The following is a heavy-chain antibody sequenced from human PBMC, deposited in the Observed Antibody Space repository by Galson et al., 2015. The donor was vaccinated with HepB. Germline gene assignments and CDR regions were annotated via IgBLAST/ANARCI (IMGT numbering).Heavy chain of an antibody. CDR3: ATPPPYIAVAGTRYFDS. J-gene: IGHJ4*02. V-gene: IGHV4-34*01. Sequence: SETLSLTCAVSGGSFTGYYWSWIRQSPGKGLEWIGEINHAGSRNYNPSLRSRVTFSVNTSKNQFSLKLTSLTAADTAVYYCATPPPYIAVAGTRYFDSWGQGALVTVSS. D-gene: IGHD6-19*01. CDR1: GGSFTGYY. CDR2: INHAGSR.